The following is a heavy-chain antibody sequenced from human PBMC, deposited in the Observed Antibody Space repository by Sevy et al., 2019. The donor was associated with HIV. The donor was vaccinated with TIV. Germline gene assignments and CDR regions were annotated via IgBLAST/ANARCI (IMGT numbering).Heavy chain of an antibody. Sequence: GGSLRLSCAASGFTFSNAWMSWVRQAPGKGLEWVGRIKSKTDGGTRDYAAPVKGRFTISRDDSKNTLYLQMNSLKTEDTAVYYCTTRMIITSGGPPYYYYDGMDVWGQGTTVTVSS. V-gene: IGHV3-15*01. J-gene: IGHJ6*02. CDR1: GFTFSNAW. CDR2: IKSKTDGGTR. D-gene: IGHD3-10*01. CDR3: TTRMIITSGGPPYYYYDGMDV.